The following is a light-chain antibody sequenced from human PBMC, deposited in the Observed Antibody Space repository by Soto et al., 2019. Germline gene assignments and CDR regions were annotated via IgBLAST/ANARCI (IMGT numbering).Light chain of an antibody. V-gene: IGKV1-5*01. Sequence: DIQMTQSPFTLSASVGDRVTIACRASQSINARLAWHQQKPGKAPKLLIYAASTLQSGVPSRFSGSGSGTDFTLTISSLQPEDFATYYCQQLNSYPLTFGQGTRLEIK. CDR3: QQLNSYPLT. CDR2: AAS. CDR1: QSINAR. J-gene: IGKJ5*01.